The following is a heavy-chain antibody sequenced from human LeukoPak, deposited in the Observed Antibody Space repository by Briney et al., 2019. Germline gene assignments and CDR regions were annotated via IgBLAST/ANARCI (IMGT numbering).Heavy chain of an antibody. CDR2: IYTSGST. V-gene: IGHV4-4*07. CDR1: GGSISSYY. D-gene: IGHD5-18*01. J-gene: IGHJ6*03. Sequence: SETLSLTCTASGGSISSYYWSWIRQPAGKGLEWIGRIYTSGSTNYNPSLKSRVTMSVDTSKNQFSLKLSSVTAADTAVYYCARGIGYSYGYSYYYYMDVWGKGTTVTVSS. CDR3: ARGIGYSYGYSYYYYMDV.